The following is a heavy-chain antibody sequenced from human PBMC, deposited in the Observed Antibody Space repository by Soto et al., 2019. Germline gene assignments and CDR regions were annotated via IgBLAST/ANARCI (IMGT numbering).Heavy chain of an antibody. CDR2: ISWNSGSI. CDR3: AKARIEYSSAYYFDY. V-gene: IGHV3-9*01. CDR1: GFPFDDYA. D-gene: IGHD6-6*01. Sequence: GGSLRLSCAASGFPFDDYAMHWVRQAPGKGLEWVSGISWNSGSIGYADSVKGRFTISRDNAKNSLYLQMNSLRAEDTALYYCAKARIEYSSAYYFDYWGQGTLVTVSS. J-gene: IGHJ4*02.